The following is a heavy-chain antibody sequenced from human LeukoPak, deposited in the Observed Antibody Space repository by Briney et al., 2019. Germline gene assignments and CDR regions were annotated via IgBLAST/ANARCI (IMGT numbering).Heavy chain of an antibody. Sequence: GESLKISCKGSGYSFTSYWIGWVRQMPGKGLEWMGIIYPGDSDTRYSPSFQGQVTISADKSISTAYLQWSSLKASDTAMYYCARLGYYDILTGYSNTRYFDYWGQGTLVTVSS. CDR3: ARLGYYDILTGYSNTRYFDY. CDR1: GYSFTSYW. V-gene: IGHV5-51*01. J-gene: IGHJ4*02. D-gene: IGHD3-9*01. CDR2: IYPGDSDT.